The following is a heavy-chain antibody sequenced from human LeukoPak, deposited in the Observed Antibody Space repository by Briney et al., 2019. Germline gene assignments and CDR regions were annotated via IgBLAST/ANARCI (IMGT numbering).Heavy chain of an antibody. J-gene: IGHJ6*04. Sequence: PGRSLRLSCAASGFTFSSYGMHWVRQAPGKGLEWVAVISYDGSNKYYADSVKGRFTIPRDNSKNTLYLQMNSLRAEDTAVYYCAKVSYYYGSGSPWEEDVWGKGTTVTVSS. D-gene: IGHD3-10*01. CDR3: AKVSYYYGSGSPWEEDV. CDR1: GFTFSSYG. V-gene: IGHV3-30*18. CDR2: ISYDGSNK.